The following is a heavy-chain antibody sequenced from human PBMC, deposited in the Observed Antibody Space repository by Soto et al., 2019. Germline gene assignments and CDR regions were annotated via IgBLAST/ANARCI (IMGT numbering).Heavy chain of an antibody. V-gene: IGHV3-66*01. CDR2: LYPGGAT. J-gene: IGHJ4*02. CDR3: ARDRFG. D-gene: IGHD3-10*01. CDR1: EFTVSSNY. Sequence: EVQLVESGGGLVQPGGSLRLSCVPSEFTVSSNYMSWVRQAPGKGLEWVSILYPGGATYYADSVRGRFTISRDNSRTTLYLQMHSLSAEDPAVYYCARDRFGWGQGTLVTVSS.